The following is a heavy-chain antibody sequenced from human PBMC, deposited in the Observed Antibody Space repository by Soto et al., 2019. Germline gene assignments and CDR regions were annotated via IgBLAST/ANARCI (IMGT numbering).Heavy chain of an antibody. V-gene: IGHV1-2*02. CDR1: GYTFTGYY. Sequence: ASLKVSCKASGYTFTGYYMHWVRQAPGQGLEWMGWINPNSGGTNYAQKFQGRVTMTRDTSISTAYMELSRLRSDDTAVYYCARRDYLPTKYYFDYCGKGTLVNVSS. CDR2: INPNSGGT. CDR3: ARRDYLPTKYYFDY. J-gene: IGHJ4*02. D-gene: IGHD1-1*01.